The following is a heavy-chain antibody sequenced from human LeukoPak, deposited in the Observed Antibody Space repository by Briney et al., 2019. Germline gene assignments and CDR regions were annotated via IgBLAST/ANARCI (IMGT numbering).Heavy chain of an antibody. D-gene: IGHD3-22*01. J-gene: IGHJ4*02. CDR2: ITGSSSYI. Sequence: GGSLRLSCAASGFTFSSYSMNWVRQAPGKGLEWVSSITGSSSYIYYADSVKGRFIISRDNAKNSLYLQMNTLRVEDTAVYYCVSRSSGYSQYYFDYWGQGILVTVSS. CDR1: GFTFSSYS. CDR3: VSRSSGYSQYYFDY. V-gene: IGHV3-21*04.